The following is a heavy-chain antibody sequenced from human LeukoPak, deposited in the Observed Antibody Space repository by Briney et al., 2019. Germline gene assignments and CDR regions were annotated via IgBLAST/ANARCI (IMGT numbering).Heavy chain of an antibody. CDR2: IYPGDSDT. V-gene: IGHV5-51*01. CDR3: VRQVDAGGF. D-gene: IGHD3-16*01. J-gene: IGHJ4*02. Sequence: GESLKISCKGSGYSFSTYWIGWVRQRPGKGLEWMGPIYPGDSDTTYSPSFQGQVTISVDKPISTAYLQWSSLKASDTAMYYCVRQVDAGGFWGQGTLVTVSS. CDR1: GYSFSTYW.